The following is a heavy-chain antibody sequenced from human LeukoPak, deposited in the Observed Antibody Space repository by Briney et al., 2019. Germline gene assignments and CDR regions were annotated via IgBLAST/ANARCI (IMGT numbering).Heavy chain of an antibody. CDR2: INPNSGGT. Sequence: AASVKVSCKASGYIFTGYYMHWVRQAPGQGLEWMGWINPNSGGTNNAQKFQGRVTMTRDTSISTAYMELSRLTFDDTAVYYCAREYSSGWNDAFDIWGQGTMVTVSS. CDR1: GYIFTGYY. V-gene: IGHV1-2*02. J-gene: IGHJ3*02. D-gene: IGHD6-19*01. CDR3: AREYSSGWNDAFDI.